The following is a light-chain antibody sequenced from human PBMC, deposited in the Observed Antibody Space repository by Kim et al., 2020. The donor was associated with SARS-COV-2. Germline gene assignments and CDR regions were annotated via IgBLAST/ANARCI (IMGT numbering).Light chain of an antibody. CDR3: QQYNNGPYT. J-gene: IGKJ2*01. V-gene: IGKV3-15*01. CDR1: QGVGTN. Sequence: EIVMTQSPATLSVFPGERATLSCRASQGVGTNLAWYQQKPGQAPRLLIYGAFTRATHIPARFSGDWSGTGFTLTISSLQSEDFAVYYCQQYNNGPYTFGQGTKLEI. CDR2: GAF.